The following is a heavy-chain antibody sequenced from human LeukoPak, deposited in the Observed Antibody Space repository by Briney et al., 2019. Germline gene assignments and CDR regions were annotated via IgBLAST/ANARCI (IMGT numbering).Heavy chain of an antibody. CDR2: ISAYNFNT. J-gene: IGHJ4*02. Sequence: ASVKVSCKASGYTFTIYAISWVRQAPGQGLEWMGWISAYNFNTNYAQKLQGRVTMTTDTSTSTAYMELRSLRSDDTAVYYCARDRSKLDYDILTGYYTGFDYWGQGTLVTVSS. CDR1: GYTFTIYA. CDR3: ARDRSKLDYDILTGYYTGFDY. D-gene: IGHD3-9*01. V-gene: IGHV1-18*01.